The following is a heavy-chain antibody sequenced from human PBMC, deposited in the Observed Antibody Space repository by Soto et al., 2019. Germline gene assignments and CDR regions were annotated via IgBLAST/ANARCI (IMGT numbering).Heavy chain of an antibody. Sequence: QVQLVQSGAEVKKPGSSVKVSCKASGGTFSSYSINWVRQAPGQGLEWMGEIIPIFGTANYAQKFQGRVTITADESTSTAYVELSGLRSEDTAVNYCAREGGRHAGGVAWWGQRTLVTVSS. J-gene: IGHJ4*02. CDR2: IIPIFGTA. D-gene: IGHD1-26*01. V-gene: IGHV1-69*01. CDR3: AREGGRHAGGVAW. CDR1: GGTFSSYS.